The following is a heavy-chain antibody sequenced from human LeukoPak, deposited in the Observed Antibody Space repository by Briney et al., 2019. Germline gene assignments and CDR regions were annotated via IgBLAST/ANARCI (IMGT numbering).Heavy chain of an antibody. CDR2: IKPDGSEK. J-gene: IGHJ4*02. V-gene: IGHV3-7*01. Sequence: GGSLRLSCAASGFTVSSNYMSWVRQAPGKGLEWVANIKPDGSEKYFVDSVKGRFTISRDNAKNSLYLQMNSLRAEDTAVYYCLRSGGYWGQGTPVTVSS. CDR1: GFTVSSNY. D-gene: IGHD1-26*01. CDR3: LRSGGY.